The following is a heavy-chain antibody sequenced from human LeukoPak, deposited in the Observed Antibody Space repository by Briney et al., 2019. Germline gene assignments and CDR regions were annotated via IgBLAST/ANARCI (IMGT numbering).Heavy chain of an antibody. CDR1: GFTFSSYW. CDR3: AKSRIRGVSSAFDI. J-gene: IGHJ3*02. D-gene: IGHD3-10*01. Sequence: PGGSLRLSCAASGFTFSSYWMSWVRQAPGKGLEWVANIEQDGSEKYYVDSVKGRFTISRDNAKNSLYLQMNSLRAEDTAVYYCAKSRIRGVSSAFDIWGQGTMVTVSS. CDR2: IEQDGSEK. V-gene: IGHV3-7*02.